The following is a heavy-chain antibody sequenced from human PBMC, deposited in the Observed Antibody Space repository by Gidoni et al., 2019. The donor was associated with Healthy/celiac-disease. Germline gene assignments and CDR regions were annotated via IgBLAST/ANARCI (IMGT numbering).Heavy chain of an antibody. V-gene: IGHV4-59*01. CDR1: GGAISSYY. J-gene: IGHJ6*02. CDR2: IYYSGST. CDR3: ARDGESNYYGMDV. D-gene: IGHD6-6*01. Sequence: QVQLQESGPGLVKPSETLSLTCTVCGGAISSYYWSWIRQPPGKGREWMGYIYYSGSTNYNPSLKSRVTISVDTSKNPFSLKLSSVTAADTAVYYCARDGESNYYGMDVWGQGTTVTVSS.